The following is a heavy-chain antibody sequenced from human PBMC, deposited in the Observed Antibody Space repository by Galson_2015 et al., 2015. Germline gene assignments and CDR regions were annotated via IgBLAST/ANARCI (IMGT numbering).Heavy chain of an antibody. CDR1: GFTFSSYA. CDR2: ISYDGSNK. V-gene: IGHV3-30-3*01. Sequence: SLRLSCAASGFTFSSYAMHWVRQAPGKGLEWVAVISYDGSNKYYADSVKGRFTISRDNSKNTLYLQMNSLRAEDTAVYYCARDPVVVGRGYRIRGGYFDYWGQGTLVTVSS. D-gene: IGHD3-22*01. J-gene: IGHJ4*02. CDR3: ARDPVVVGRGYRIRGGYFDY.